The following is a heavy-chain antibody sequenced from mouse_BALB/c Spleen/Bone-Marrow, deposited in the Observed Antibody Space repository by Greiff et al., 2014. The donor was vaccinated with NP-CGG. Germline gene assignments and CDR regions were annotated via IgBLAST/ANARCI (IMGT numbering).Heavy chain of an antibody. CDR1: GFNIKDHY. J-gene: IGHJ3*01. V-gene: IGHV14-1*02. D-gene: IGHD2-1*01. CDR2: IDPENGNT. Sequence: EVQLQQSGAELVRPGALVKLSCKASGFNIKDHYMHWVKQRPEQGLEWIGWIDPENGNTIYDPKFQGKASITADTSSNTAYLQLSSLTSEDTAVYYCAGGNYRFAYWGQGTLVTVSA. CDR3: AGGNYRFAY.